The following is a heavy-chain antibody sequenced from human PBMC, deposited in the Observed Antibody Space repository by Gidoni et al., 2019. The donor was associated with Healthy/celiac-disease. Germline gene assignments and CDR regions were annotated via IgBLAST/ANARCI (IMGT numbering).Heavy chain of an antibody. CDR2: INPSGST. CDR1: GGSFSGYY. V-gene: IGHV4-34*01. D-gene: IGHD3-10*01. CDR3: ARGRGYYGSGRGGFYYIDV. J-gene: IGHJ6*03. Sequence: QVQLQQWGAGLLKPSETLSLTCAVYGGSFSGYYWIWIRQPPGKGLEWIGEINPSGSTNYNPSLKSRVTITVYTSKNQFSLKLSSVTAADTAVYYCARGRGYYGSGRGGFYYIDVWGKGTTVTVSS.